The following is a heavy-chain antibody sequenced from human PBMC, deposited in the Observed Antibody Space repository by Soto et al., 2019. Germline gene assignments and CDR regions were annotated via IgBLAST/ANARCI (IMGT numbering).Heavy chain of an antibody. CDR2: ITITASGGTT. J-gene: IGHJ4*02. CDR1: GFTFDDYA. D-gene: IGHD3-10*01. V-gene: IGHV3-49*04. CDR3: TRDDVLGSSYYFDY. Sequence: GGSLRLSCIASGFTFDDYAMSWVRQAPGKGLEWVGFITITASGGTTEYAASVKGRFTISRDDSKSITYLQMNSLKTEDTAVYYCTRDDVLGSSYYFDYWSPGTLVTVSS.